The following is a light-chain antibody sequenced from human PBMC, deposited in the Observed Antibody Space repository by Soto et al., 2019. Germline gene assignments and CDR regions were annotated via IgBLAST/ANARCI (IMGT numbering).Light chain of an antibody. V-gene: IGKV3-20*01. CDR3: QQYGSSPRT. CDR2: GAS. CDR1: QSVSSN. J-gene: IGKJ5*01. Sequence: IVLTQSPVTLSLSPGERATLSWKASQSVSSNLAWYKQKPGQAPRLLIYGASTRATGIPARFSGSGSGTEFTLTISRLEPEDFEVYYCQQYGSSPRTFGQGTRLEIK.